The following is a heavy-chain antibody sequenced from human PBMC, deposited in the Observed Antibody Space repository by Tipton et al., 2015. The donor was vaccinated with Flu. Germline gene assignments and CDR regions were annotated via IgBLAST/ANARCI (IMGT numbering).Heavy chain of an antibody. V-gene: IGHV4-4*07. D-gene: IGHD2-2*01. J-gene: IGHJ6*03. CDR1: GGSISSYY. CDR3: ARDQVVVVPAAGYYYYYMDV. Sequence: LRLSCTVSGGSISSYYWSWIRQPAGKGLEWIGRIYTSGSTNYNPSLKSRVTMSVDTSKNQFSLKLSSVTAADTAVYYCARDQVVVVPAAGYYYYYMDVWGKGTTVTVSS. CDR2: IYTSGST.